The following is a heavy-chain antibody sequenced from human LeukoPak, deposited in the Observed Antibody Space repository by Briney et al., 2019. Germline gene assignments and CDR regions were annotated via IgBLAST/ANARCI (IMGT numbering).Heavy chain of an antibody. Sequence: PGGSLRLSCAASGFTFSSYSMNWVRQAPGKGLEWVSSISSSSSYIYYADSVKGRFTISRDNAKNSLYPQMNSLRAEDTAVYYCARDFRNAGDYWGQGTLVTVSS. CDR3: ARDFRNAGDY. D-gene: IGHD1-14*01. V-gene: IGHV3-21*01. CDR2: ISSSSSYI. CDR1: GFTFSSYS. J-gene: IGHJ4*02.